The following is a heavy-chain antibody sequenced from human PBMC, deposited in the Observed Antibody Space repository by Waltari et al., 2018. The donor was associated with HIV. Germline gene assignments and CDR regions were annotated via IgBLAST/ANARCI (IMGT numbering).Heavy chain of an antibody. CDR2: ISVSGGNT. V-gene: IGHV3-23*01. CDR3: VKEHQYSHTWYSYYGMDV. D-gene: IGHD6-13*01. J-gene: IGHJ6*02. Sequence: EVQLLESGGGLVQTGGSLRLSCAASGFTFSNYGMNWVRQAPGKGREWGAAISVSGGNTYYADPLKCRFTISRDNSKNTLYLQMNSLRAEDTAVYFCVKEHQYSHTWYSYYGMDVWGQGTTVTVSS. CDR1: GFTFSNYG.